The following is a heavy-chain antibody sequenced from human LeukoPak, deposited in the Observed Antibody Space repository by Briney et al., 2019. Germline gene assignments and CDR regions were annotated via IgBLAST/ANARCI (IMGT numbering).Heavy chain of an antibody. Sequence: SETLSLTCTVSGGSISDSTYSWGWIRQPPGKGLEWIGTICYTGSAHYNPSLKSRVTISVDTSKNQFSLKLSSVTAADTAVYYCASLEKYDSSGYYYAGEYFQHWGQGTLVTVSS. D-gene: IGHD3-22*01. J-gene: IGHJ1*01. V-gene: IGHV4-39*01. CDR3: ASLEKYDSSGYYYAGEYFQH. CDR2: ICYTGSA. CDR1: GGSISDSTYS.